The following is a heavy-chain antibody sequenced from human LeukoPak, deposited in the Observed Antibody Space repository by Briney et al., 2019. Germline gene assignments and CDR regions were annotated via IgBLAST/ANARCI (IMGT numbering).Heavy chain of an antibody. Sequence: GGSLRLSCAASGFTFSIHAMTWVRHTAGKGLEWVAAISGSGGSTYYADSVKGRFTISRDNAKNTLYLQVNNLRAEDTAVYYCARGPNSNWSGLDFWGQGTLLTVSS. CDR2: ISGSGGST. CDR3: ARGPNSNWSGLDF. CDR1: GFTFSIHA. J-gene: IGHJ4*02. D-gene: IGHD6-6*01. V-gene: IGHV3-23*01.